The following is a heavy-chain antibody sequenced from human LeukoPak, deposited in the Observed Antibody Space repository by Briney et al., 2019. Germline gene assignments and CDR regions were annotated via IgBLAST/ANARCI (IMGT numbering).Heavy chain of an antibody. J-gene: IGHJ4*02. CDR2: INPNSGGT. V-gene: IGHV1-2*02. D-gene: IGHD3-3*01. CDR1: GYTFTGYY. CDR3: AILEGYDFWSGYYDY. Sequence: GASVKVSCKASGYTFTGYYMHWVRQAPGQGLEWMGWINPNSGGTNYAQKFQGRVTMTRDTSISTAYMELSRLRSDDTAVYYCAILEGYDFWSGYYDYWGQGTLVTVSS.